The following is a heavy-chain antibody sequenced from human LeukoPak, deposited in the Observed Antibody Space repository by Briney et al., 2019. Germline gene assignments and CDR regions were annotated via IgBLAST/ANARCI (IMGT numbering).Heavy chain of an antibody. J-gene: IGHJ4*02. CDR1: GFTFDDYG. CDR2: INWNGGST. CDR3: ARDRGYSYGYVFDY. D-gene: IGHD5-18*01. V-gene: IGHV3-20*04. Sequence: GGSLRLSCAASGFTFDDYGMSWVRQAPGKGLEWVSGINWNGGSTSYADSVKGRFTISRDNAKNSLYLQMNSLRAEDTALYYCARDRGYSYGYVFDYWGQGTLVTVSS.